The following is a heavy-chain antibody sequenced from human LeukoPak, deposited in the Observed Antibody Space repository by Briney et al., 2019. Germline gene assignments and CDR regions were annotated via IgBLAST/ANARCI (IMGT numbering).Heavy chain of an antibody. CDR1: GFTFRSYD. CDR3: ARGLVGSSGFDY. D-gene: IGHD6-19*01. J-gene: IGHJ4*02. CDR2: ISSSGSTI. V-gene: IGHV3-48*03. Sequence: PGGSLTLSCAASGFTFRSYDMNWVRQAPGKGLEWVSYISSSGSTIYYADSVKGRFTISRDNAKNSLSLQMNSLRAEDTAVYYCARGLVGSSGFDYWGQGTLVTVSS.